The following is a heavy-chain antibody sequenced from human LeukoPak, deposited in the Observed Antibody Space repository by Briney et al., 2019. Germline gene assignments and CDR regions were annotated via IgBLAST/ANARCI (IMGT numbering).Heavy chain of an antibody. CDR1: GFTFSSYW. D-gene: IGHD2-2*01. Sequence: GGSLRLSCAASGFTFSSYWMHWVRQAPGKGLVWVSRINTDGSSTSYADSVKGRFTISRDNAKNTLYLQMNSLRAEDTAVYYCARDPSPFSAHCDHTSCYDDWGQGTLVTVSS. V-gene: IGHV3-74*01. J-gene: IGHJ4*02. CDR3: ARDPSPFSAHCDHTSCYDD. CDR2: INTDGSST.